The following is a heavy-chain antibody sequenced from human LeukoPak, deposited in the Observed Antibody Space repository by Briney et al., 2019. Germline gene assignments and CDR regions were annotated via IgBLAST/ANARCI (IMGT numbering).Heavy chain of an antibody. V-gene: IGHV1-46*01. J-gene: IGHJ6*03. CDR1: GYTFTSYY. CDR3: ARGSQLERRIYYYYYYMDV. D-gene: IGHD1-1*01. Sequence: GASVKVSCKASGYTFTSYYMHWVRQAPGQGLEWMGIINPSGGSTSYAQKFQGRVTMTRDTSISTAYMELSSLRSEDTAVYYCARGSQLERRIYYYYYYMDVWGKGTTVTISS. CDR2: INPSGGST.